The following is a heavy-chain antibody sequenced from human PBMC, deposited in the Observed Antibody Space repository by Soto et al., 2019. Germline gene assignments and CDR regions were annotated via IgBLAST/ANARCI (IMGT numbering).Heavy chain of an antibody. J-gene: IGHJ4*02. V-gene: IGHV3-9*01. CDR2: ISWNSGSI. D-gene: IGHD6-6*01. CDR3: AKAKGLYSSSLFVDY. Sequence: GGSLRLSCAASGFTFDDYAMHWVRQAPGKGLEWVSGISWNSGSIGYADSVKGRFTISRGNAKNSLYLQMNSLRAEDTALYYCAKAKGLYSSSLFVDYWGQGTLVTVSS. CDR1: GFTFDDYA.